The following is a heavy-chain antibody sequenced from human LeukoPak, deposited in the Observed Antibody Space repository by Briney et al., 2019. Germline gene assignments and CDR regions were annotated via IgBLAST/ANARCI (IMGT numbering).Heavy chain of an antibody. CDR1: GFTVSSNY. Sequence: PGGSLRLSCAASGFTVSSNYMSGVRQARGRGLEWVSVIYSGGSTYYADSVKGRFTISGDNSKNTLYLQMNSLRAEDTAVYYCASLAVVTGGNWGQGTLVTVSS. V-gene: IGHV3-53*01. CDR3: ASLAVVTGGN. J-gene: IGHJ4*02. D-gene: IGHD2-21*02. CDR2: IYSGGST.